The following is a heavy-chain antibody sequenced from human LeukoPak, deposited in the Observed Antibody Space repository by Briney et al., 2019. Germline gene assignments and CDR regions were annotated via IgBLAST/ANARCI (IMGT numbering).Heavy chain of an antibody. V-gene: IGHV4-61*02. J-gene: IGHJ4*02. CDR3: ARSPHILTGENFDY. D-gene: IGHD3-9*01. CDR1: SGSIISDTYF. Sequence: SETLSLTCTVSSGSIISDTYFWTWIRQPAGKGLEWIGRVQTSGSTSYNPSLKSRVTMSVDTSKNQFSLKLSSVTAADTAVYYCARSPHILTGENFDYWGQGTLLTVSS. CDR2: VQTSGST.